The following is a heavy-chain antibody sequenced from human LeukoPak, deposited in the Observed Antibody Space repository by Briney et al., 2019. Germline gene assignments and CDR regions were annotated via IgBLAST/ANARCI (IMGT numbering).Heavy chain of an antibody. Sequence: GGSLRLSCAASGFTFSSYGMHWVRQAPGKGLEWVAVIWYDGSNKYYADSVKGRFTISRDNSKNTLYLQMNSLSAEDTAVYYCARGGSYYYDSNGYFGYWGQGTLVTVSS. D-gene: IGHD3-22*01. J-gene: IGHJ4*02. CDR3: ARGGSYYYDSNGYFGY. V-gene: IGHV3-33*01. CDR1: GFTFSSYG. CDR2: IWYDGSNK.